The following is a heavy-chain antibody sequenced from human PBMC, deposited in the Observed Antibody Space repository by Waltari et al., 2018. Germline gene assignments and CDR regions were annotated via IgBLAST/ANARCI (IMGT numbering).Heavy chain of an antibody. CDR2: VNPDSGNT. CDR1: GYSFISYN. Sequence: QVQLVQSGAEVKNPGASVKVSCKASGYSFISYNINWVRQATGQGLEWMGWVNPDSGNTGYAQNFQGRVTMTSNTSVSTAYMELSSLRSEDTAVYYCATRLSTRLGGRIEYWGRGTLVTVSS. V-gene: IGHV1-8*01. J-gene: IGHJ4*02. CDR3: ATRLSTRLGGRIEY. D-gene: IGHD2-15*01.